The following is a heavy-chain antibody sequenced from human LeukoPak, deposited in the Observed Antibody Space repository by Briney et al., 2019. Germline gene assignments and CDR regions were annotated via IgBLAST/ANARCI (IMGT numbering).Heavy chain of an antibody. V-gene: IGHV4-61*02. D-gene: IGHD3-9*01. CDR1: GGSISSGSYY. Sequence: PSQTLSLTCTVSGGSISSGSYYWSWIRQPAGKGLEWFGRIYTSGSTHYNPSPRRLATISVDTSKIQFSLKLSSVTAADTAVDYCARTQAILTGYYPYFDYWGQGTLVTVSS. CDR3: ARTQAILTGYYPYFDY. CDR2: IYTSGST. J-gene: IGHJ4*02.